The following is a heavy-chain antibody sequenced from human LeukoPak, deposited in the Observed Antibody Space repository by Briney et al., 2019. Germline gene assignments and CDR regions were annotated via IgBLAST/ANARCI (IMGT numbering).Heavy chain of an antibody. CDR3: AREFGDYTVHDAFDI. CDR2: ISSSGSTI. D-gene: IGHD4-17*01. CDR1: GFTFSDYY. V-gene: IGHV3-11*01. Sequence: NPGGSLRLSCAASGFTFSDYYMSWIRQAPGKGLEWVSYISSSGSTIYYADSVKGRFTISRDNAKNSLYLQMNSLRAEDTAVYYCAREFGDYTVHDAFDIWGQGTMVTVSS. J-gene: IGHJ3*02.